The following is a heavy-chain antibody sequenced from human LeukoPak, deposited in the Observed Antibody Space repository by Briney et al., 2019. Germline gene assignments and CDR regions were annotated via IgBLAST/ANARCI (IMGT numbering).Heavy chain of an antibody. D-gene: IGHD1/OR15-1a*01. CDR2: IWSDGSNK. CDR1: GFTFSNYD. CDR3: ARGWEQQGVGAFHV. Sequence: GGSLRLSCAASGFTFSNYDIHWVRQAPGKGLEWVTFIWSDGSNKYYADSVKGRFTISRDNSKNTVYLQMNSLRAGDTAVYYCARGWEQQGVGAFHVWGQGTMVTVSS. V-gene: IGHV3-30*02. J-gene: IGHJ3*01.